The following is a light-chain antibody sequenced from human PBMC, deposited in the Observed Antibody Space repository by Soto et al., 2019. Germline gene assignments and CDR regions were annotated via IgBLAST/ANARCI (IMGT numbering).Light chain of an antibody. CDR1: QSVSSN. Sequence: EIVMTQSPATLSVSPGERATLSCRASQSVSSNLAWYQQKPGQAPRLLIYGASTRATGIPARFSGSGSGTEFTLTISSLQCEDFAVYYCQQYNNWPRGYTFGQGTK. J-gene: IGKJ2*01. CDR2: GAS. CDR3: QQYNNWPRGYT. V-gene: IGKV3-15*01.